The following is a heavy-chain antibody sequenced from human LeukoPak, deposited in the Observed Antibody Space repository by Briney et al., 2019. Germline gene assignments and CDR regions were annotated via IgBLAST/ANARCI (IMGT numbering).Heavy chain of an antibody. CDR2: IKQDGSVK. CDR1: GFTFSNAW. J-gene: IGHJ4*02. D-gene: IGHD4-23*01. CDR3: GSGGYFDY. V-gene: IGHV3-7*01. Sequence: GGSLRLSCAASGFTFSNAWMIWVRQAPGKGLEWVANIKQDGSVKYYVDSVKGRFTISRDNAKNFVYLQMNSLRAEDTAVYYCGSGGYFDYWGQGALVTVSS.